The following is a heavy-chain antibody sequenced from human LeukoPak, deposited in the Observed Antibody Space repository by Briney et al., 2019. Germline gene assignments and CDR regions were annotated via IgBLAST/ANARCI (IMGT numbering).Heavy chain of an antibody. V-gene: IGHV4-30-2*01. Sequence: SETLSLTCAVSGGSISSGGYSWSWIRQPPGTGLEWIGYIYHSGSTYYNPSLKSRVTISVDRSKNQFSLKLSSVTAADTAVCYCARVNYDFWSGYYTPYYFDYWGQGTLVTVSS. D-gene: IGHD3-3*01. CDR1: GGSISSGGYS. J-gene: IGHJ4*02. CDR3: ARVNYDFWSGYYTPYYFDY. CDR2: IYHSGST.